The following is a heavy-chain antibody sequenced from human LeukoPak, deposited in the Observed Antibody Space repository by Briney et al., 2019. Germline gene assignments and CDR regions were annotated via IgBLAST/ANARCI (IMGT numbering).Heavy chain of an antibody. Sequence: GGSLSLSCAASGFTFTTYAMSWVRQAPGKGLEWVSGIRGSGGSTFYADSVKGRFTISGDNSKNTLYLQMNSLRAEDTAVYYCARDLPYFDPWGQGTLVTVSS. CDR3: ARDLPYFDP. CDR1: GFTFTTYA. D-gene: IGHD5/OR15-5a*01. J-gene: IGHJ5*02. CDR2: IRGSGGST. V-gene: IGHV3-23*01.